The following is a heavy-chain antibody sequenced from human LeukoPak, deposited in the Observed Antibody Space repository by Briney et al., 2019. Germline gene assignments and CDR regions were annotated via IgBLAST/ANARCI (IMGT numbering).Heavy chain of an antibody. J-gene: IGHJ4*02. CDR1: GYTFTSYY. CDR3: ATSMYYYDSSGLDY. Sequence: ASVKVSCKASGYTFTSYYMHWVRQAPGQGLEWMGIINPSGGSAGYAQRFQGRVTMTRDTSTSTVYIELSTLRSEDTAVYYCATSMYYYDSSGLDYWGLGTLVTVSS. D-gene: IGHD3-22*01. V-gene: IGHV1-46*01. CDR2: INPSGGSA.